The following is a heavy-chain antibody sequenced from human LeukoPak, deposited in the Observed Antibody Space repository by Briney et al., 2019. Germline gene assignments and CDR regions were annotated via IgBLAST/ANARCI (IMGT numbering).Heavy chain of an antibody. CDR2: IYYSGST. V-gene: IGHV4-59*01. Sequence: GSLRLSCTASGFTFGDYAMSWIRQAPGKGLEWIGYIYYSGSTNYNPSLKSRVTISVDTSKDQFSLKLNSVTAADTAVFYCARSGSGWFYFDYWGQGTLVTVSS. J-gene: IGHJ4*02. CDR1: GFTFGDYA. D-gene: IGHD6-19*01. CDR3: ARSGSGWFYFDY.